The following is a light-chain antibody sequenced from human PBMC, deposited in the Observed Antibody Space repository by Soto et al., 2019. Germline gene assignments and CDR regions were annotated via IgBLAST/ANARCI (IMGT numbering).Light chain of an antibody. V-gene: IGKV1-5*03. CDR2: KTS. Sequence: QLPQSPSTLSASVGDRVTITCRASQGLSGWLAWYQQKPGKAPKLLIYKTSSLESGVPSRFSGSGSGTEFTLTIRSLQPDDFATYYCLQYNSLYTFGQGTRLEIK. CDR3: LQYNSLYT. CDR1: QGLSGW. J-gene: IGKJ5*01.